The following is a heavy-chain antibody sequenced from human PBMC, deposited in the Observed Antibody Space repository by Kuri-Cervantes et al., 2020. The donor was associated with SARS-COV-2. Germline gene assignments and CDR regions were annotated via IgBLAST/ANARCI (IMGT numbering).Heavy chain of an antibody. V-gene: IGHV3-53*01. J-gene: IGHJ6*03. CDR3: AKDKVSGGDYGYMDV. CDR1: GFTVSSNY. D-gene: IGHD3-10*01. Sequence: GESLKISCAASGFTVSSNYMSWVRQAPGKGLEWVSVIYSGGSTYYADSVKGRFTISRDNSKNTLYLQMNSLRAEDTAVYYCAKDKVSGGDYGYMDVWGKGTTVTVSS. CDR2: IYSGGST.